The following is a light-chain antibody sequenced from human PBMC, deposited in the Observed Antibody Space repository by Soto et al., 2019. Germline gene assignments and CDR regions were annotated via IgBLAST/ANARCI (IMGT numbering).Light chain of an antibody. Sequence: EIVLTQSPATLSVSPGERATLSCRASQSVRSDLAWYQHKPGQAPRLLIYSASTRATGTPARFSGSGSGTEFTLTISSLQSEDFAVYYCQQYKNWPPITFGQGTRLEIK. CDR2: SAS. CDR3: QQYKNWPPIT. CDR1: QSVRSD. J-gene: IGKJ5*01. V-gene: IGKV3-15*01.